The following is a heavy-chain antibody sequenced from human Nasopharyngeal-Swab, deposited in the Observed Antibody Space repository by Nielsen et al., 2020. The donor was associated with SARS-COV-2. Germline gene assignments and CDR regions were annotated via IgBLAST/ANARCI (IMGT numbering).Heavy chain of an antibody. CDR2: ISRSAATI. CDR3: VRNGGPLSDYYFYYAMDV. Sequence: WIRQPPGKGLEWISFISRSAATIYYADSVKGRFTISRDNAKNALYLQLSDLRPEDTAVYYCVRNGGPLSDYYFYYAMDVWGQGTSVTVSS. J-gene: IGHJ6*02. V-gene: IGHV3-48*03. D-gene: IGHD3-16*02.